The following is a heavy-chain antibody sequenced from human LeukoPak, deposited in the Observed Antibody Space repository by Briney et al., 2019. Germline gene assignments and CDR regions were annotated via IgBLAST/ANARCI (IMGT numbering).Heavy chain of an antibody. Sequence: AGGSLRLSCAASGFTFSSYSMNWVRQAPGKGLEWVSSISSSSSYIYYADSVKGRFTISRDNAKNSLYLQMNSLRAEDTAVYYCARPTDYGDYVAYFQHWGQGTLVTVSS. CDR1: GFTFSSYS. J-gene: IGHJ1*01. D-gene: IGHD4-17*01. CDR2: ISSSSSYI. V-gene: IGHV3-21*01. CDR3: ARPTDYGDYVAYFQH.